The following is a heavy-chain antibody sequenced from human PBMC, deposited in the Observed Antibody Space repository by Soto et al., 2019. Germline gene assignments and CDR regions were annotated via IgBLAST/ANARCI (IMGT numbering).Heavy chain of an antibody. V-gene: IGHV4-4*02. CDR1: GGSISSSNW. Sequence: QVQLQESGPGLVKPSGTLSLTCAVSGGSISSSNWWSWVRQPPGKGLEWIGEIYHSGSTNYNPSLKSRVPISVDKSQNQFALKLTSVTAADTAVYYCARVSGSYYYGMDVWGQGTTVTVSS. CDR3: ARVSGSYYYGMDV. CDR2: IYHSGST. D-gene: IGHD1-26*01. J-gene: IGHJ6*02.